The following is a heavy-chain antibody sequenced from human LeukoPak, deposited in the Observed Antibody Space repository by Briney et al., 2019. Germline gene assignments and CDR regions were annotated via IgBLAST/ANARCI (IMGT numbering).Heavy chain of an antibody. CDR2: INSDGRIT. CDR1: GFTFSSYW. J-gene: IGHJ6*02. CDR3: ARGAVVTGFGMDV. D-gene: IGHD1-14*01. Sequence: GGSLRLSCAASGFTFSSYWMQWVRQAPGKGLVWVSRINSDGRITSHADSVKGRFTISRDNAKNTLYLQMNSLTAEDTAVYYCARGAVVTGFGMDVWGQGTTVTVSS. V-gene: IGHV3-74*01.